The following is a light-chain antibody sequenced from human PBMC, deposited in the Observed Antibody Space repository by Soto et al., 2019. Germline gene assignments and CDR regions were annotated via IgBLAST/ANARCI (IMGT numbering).Light chain of an antibody. CDR1: QGIASS. CDR2: AAS. CDR3: QQFNSYPLT. J-gene: IGKJ4*01. Sequence: DIHLTQSPSFLSASVGDRVTITCRASQGIASSLAWYKQKAGKAPKLLIYAASTLESGVPSRFSGSGPGTEFTLTISSLQPEDFGIYYCQQFNSYPLTFGGGTKVEIK. V-gene: IGKV1-9*01.